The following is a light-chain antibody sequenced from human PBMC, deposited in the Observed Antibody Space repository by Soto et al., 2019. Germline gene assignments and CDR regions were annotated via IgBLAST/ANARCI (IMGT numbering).Light chain of an antibody. CDR2: DVS. Sequence: QSALTQPASVSGSPGQSSTISCTGTSSDVGGYNYVSWYQQHPGKAPKLMIYDVSTRPSGVSNRFSGSKSGNTASLTISGIQAEDEADFYCCSYTSSSTVIFGGGTKVTVL. J-gene: IGLJ2*01. CDR1: SSDVGGYNY. V-gene: IGLV2-14*01. CDR3: CSYTSSSTVI.